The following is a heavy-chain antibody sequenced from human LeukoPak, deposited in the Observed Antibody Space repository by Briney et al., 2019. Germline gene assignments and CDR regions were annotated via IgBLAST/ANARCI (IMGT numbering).Heavy chain of an antibody. J-gene: IGHJ3*02. CDR3: ARAAVALDAFDI. V-gene: IGHV4-34*01. D-gene: IGHD6-19*01. CDR2: IYYSGST. Sequence: PSETLSLTCAVYGESFSGYYWNWIRQPPGEGLEWIGSIYYSGSTYYNPSLKSRVTISVDTSKNQFSLKLSSVTAADTAVYYCARAAVALDAFDIWGQGTMVTVSS. CDR1: GESFSGYY.